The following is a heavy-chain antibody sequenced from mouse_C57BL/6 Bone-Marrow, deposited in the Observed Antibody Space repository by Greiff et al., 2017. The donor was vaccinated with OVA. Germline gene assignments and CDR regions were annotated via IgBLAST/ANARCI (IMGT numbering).Heavy chain of an antibody. Sequence: VNVVESGAELVKPGASVKISCKASGYAFSSYWMNWVKQRPGKGLEWIGQIYPGDGDTNYNGKFKGKATLTADKSSSTAYMQLSSLTSEDSAVYFCAGLAWFAYWGQGTLVTVSA. V-gene: IGHV1-80*01. CDR2: IYPGDGDT. CDR3: AGLAWFAY. D-gene: IGHD3-1*01. CDR1: GYAFSSYW. J-gene: IGHJ3*01.